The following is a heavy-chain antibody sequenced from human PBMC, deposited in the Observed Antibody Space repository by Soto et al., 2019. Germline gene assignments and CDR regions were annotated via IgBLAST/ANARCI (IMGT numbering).Heavy chain of an antibody. CDR1: GFTFSSYA. J-gene: IGHJ5*02. V-gene: IGHV3-23*01. Sequence: GGSLRLSCAASGFTFSSYAMSWVRQAPGKGLEWVSAISGSGGSTYYADSVKGRFTISRDNSKNTLYLQMNSLRAEDTAVYYCAKVGGLLWFGELFTNDNWFDPWGQGTLVTVSS. D-gene: IGHD3-10*01. CDR2: ISGSGGST. CDR3: AKVGGLLWFGELFTNDNWFDP.